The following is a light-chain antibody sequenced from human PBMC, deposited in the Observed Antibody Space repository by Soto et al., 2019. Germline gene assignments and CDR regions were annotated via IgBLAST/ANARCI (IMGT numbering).Light chain of an antibody. Sequence: SYELTQSPSVSVARGQTASITCEQKNPVRKHVHWYQQRAGQAPMLVVYDDRDRPSGIPERFSGSTSGNTATLTISRVEAGDEADYYCQEEGDTSDHWVFGGGTKLTVL. CDR2: DDR. V-gene: IGLV3-21*02. J-gene: IGLJ3*02. CDR3: QEEGDTSDHWV. CDR1: NPVRKH.